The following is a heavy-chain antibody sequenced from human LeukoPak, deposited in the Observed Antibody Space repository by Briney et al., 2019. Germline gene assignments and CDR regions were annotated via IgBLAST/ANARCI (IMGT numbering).Heavy chain of an antibody. CDR1: GFTFSDYY. D-gene: IGHD6-13*01. CDR2: ISSNSSYT. CDR3: ARGSIAAAY. J-gene: IGHJ4*02. Sequence: GGSLRLPCAASGFTFSDYYMSWIRQAPGKGLEWISYISSNSSYTNYADSVKGRFTISRDNAKNSVYLQMNSLRVEDTAVYYCARGSIAAAYWGQGTLVTVSS. V-gene: IGHV3-11*05.